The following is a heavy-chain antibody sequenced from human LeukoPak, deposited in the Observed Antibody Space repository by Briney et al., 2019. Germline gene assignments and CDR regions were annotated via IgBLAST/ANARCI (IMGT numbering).Heavy chain of an antibody. J-gene: IGHJ4*02. CDR2: IVVGSGNT. CDR3: AAGDVNGSGSYSVPDFDY. CDR1: GFTFTSSA. Sequence: GASVKVSCKASGFTFTSSAVQWVRQARGQRVEWIGWIVVGSGNTNYAQKFQESVTITRDMSTSTAYMELSSLRSEDTAVYYCAAGDVNGSGSYSVPDFDYWGQGTLVTVSS. D-gene: IGHD3-10*01. V-gene: IGHV1-58*01.